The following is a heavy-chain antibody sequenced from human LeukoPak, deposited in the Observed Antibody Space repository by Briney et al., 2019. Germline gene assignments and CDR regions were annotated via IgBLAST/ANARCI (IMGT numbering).Heavy chain of an antibody. CDR1: GFTFSFYG. V-gene: IGHV3-23*01. J-gene: IGHJ6*02. Sequence: GGSLRLSCAASGFTFSFYGMNWVRQAPGKGLEWVSAISGSGGGRFYADSVKGRFTISRDNSRNTLYLQVNSPRAEDTAVYYCAKGEGSNWYDYYGMDVWGQGTTVTVSS. CDR2: ISGSGGGR. D-gene: IGHD6-13*01. CDR3: AKGEGSNWYDYYGMDV.